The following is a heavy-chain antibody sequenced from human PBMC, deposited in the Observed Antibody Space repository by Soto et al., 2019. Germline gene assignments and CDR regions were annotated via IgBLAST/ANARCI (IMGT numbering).Heavy chain of an antibody. J-gene: IGHJ5*02. Sequence: GGSLRLSCAGSGFSFFSYAMSWVRQAPGKGLEWVSTISGSGGHTYYADSVKGRFVVSRDNDKNTVYLHMSSLTGEDTAVYFCAKIEMGWFAHWGQGTQVTVSS. CDR2: ISGSGGHT. D-gene: IGHD2-8*01. CDR1: GFSFFSYA. V-gene: IGHV3-23*01. CDR3: AKIEMGWFAH.